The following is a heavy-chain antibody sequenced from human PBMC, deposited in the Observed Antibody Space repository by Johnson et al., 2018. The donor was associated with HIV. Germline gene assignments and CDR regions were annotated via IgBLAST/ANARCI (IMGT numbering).Heavy chain of an antibody. CDR1: GFKFSDYH. J-gene: IGHJ3*02. Sequence: QVQVVESGGGLVKPGGSLRLSCAASGFKFSDYHMSWIRQAPGKGLEWGSYISSGGRTIYYADSVKGRFTISRDNAKNSLYLQMNSLRVEDTAVYYCARVLGDYAYHIWGQGTMVTVSS. V-gene: IGHV3-11*04. CDR2: ISSGGRTI. CDR3: ARVLGDYAYHI. D-gene: IGHD4-17*01.